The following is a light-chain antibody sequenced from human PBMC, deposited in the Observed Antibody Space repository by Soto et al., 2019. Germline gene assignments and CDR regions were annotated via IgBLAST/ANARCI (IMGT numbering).Light chain of an antibody. Sequence: QSALTQPPSASGSPGQSVTISCTGTSSEVGGYNYVSWYQQHPGKAPKLMIYEVTKRPSGVPDRFSGSKSGNTASLTVSGLQAEDEADYYGSSYAGSNHVIFGGGTKVTVL. CDR3: SSYAGSNHVI. V-gene: IGLV2-8*01. CDR2: EVT. CDR1: SSEVGGYNY. J-gene: IGLJ2*01.